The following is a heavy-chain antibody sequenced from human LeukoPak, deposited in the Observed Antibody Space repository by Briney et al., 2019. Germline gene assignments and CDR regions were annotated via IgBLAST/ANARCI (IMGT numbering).Heavy chain of an antibody. V-gene: IGHV4-31*03. CDR1: GGSISSGGYS. J-gene: IGHJ4*02. CDR3: ARGYCSGGSCYKLFDY. D-gene: IGHD2-15*01. CDR2: IYYSGST. Sequence: PSETLSLTCTVSGGSISSGGYSWSWIRQHPGKGLEWIGHIYYSGSTYYNPSLKSRVTISVDTSKNQFSLKLSSVTAADTAVYYCARGYCSGGSCYKLFDYWGQGTLVTVSS.